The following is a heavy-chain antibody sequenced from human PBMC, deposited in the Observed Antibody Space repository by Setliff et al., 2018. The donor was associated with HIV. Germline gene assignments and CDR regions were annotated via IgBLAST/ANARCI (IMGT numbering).Heavy chain of an antibody. J-gene: IGHJ4*02. CDR1: GGSISSYY. CDR2: IYYSGNT. D-gene: IGHD6-13*01. CDR3: SRGGGYSSSPSL. V-gene: IGHV4-59*01. Sequence: PSETLSLTCNVSGGSISSYYWNWIRQPPGKGLEWIGYIYYSGNTNYNPSLESRVIISVDTSKNQFSLKLNSVTAADTAVYYCSRGGGYSSSPSLWGQGTLVTVSS.